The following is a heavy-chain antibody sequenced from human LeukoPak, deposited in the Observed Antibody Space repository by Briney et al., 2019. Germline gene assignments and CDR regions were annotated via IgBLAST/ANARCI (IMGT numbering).Heavy chain of an antibody. Sequence: GGSLRLSCAASEFTFSSYAMSWVRQAPGKGLEWVSTISNNDGTTYYADSVKGRFTISRDNSKNTLYLQMNSLRAEDTAVYYCAKKELLPDDYWGQGTLVTVSS. J-gene: IGHJ4*02. D-gene: IGHD1-26*01. CDR3: AKKELLPDDY. CDR1: EFTFSSYA. V-gene: IGHV3-23*01. CDR2: ISNNDGTT.